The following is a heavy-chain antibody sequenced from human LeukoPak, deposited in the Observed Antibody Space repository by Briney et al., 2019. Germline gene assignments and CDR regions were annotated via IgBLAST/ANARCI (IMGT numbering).Heavy chain of an antibody. CDR2: IYYSGST. D-gene: IGHD3-16*01. V-gene: IGHV4-39*07. CDR1: GGSISSSSYY. CDR3: ARVLPGLHSYYFDY. J-gene: IGHJ4*02. Sequence: SETLSLTCTVSGGSISSSSYYRGWIRQPPGKGLEWIGSIYYSGSTYYNPSLKSRVTISVDTSKNRFSLKLSSVTAADTAVYYCARVLPGLHSYYFDYWGQGTLVTVSS.